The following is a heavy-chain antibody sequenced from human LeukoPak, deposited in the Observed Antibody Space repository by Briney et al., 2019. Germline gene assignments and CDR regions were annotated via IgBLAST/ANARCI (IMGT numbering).Heavy chain of an antibody. Sequence: GGSLGLSCAASGFTFSDYAMSWVRQAPGRGLEWVSAISSSGRGGSTYYADSVKGRFTISRDTSKNTLYLQMSSLRVEDTAVYYCAKVPNYYDTTTYYGWGQGTLVTVSS. CDR1: GFTFSDYA. CDR2: ISSSGRGGST. J-gene: IGHJ4*02. V-gene: IGHV3-23*01. D-gene: IGHD3-22*01. CDR3: AKVPNYYDTTTYYG.